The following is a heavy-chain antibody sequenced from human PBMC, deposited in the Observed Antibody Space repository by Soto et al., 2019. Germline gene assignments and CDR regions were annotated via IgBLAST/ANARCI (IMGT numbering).Heavy chain of an antibody. CDR1: GFTFSSYG. J-gene: IGHJ5*02. D-gene: IGHD3-22*01. V-gene: IGHV3-33*01. CDR2: IWYDGSNK. CDR3: ARDHSITMIVVVPELDP. Sequence: QPGGSLRLSCAASGFTFSSYGMHWVRQAPGKGLEWVAVIWYDGSNKYYADSVKGRFTISRDNSKNTLYLQMNSLRAEDTAVYYCARDHSITMIVVVPELDPWGQGTLVTVSS.